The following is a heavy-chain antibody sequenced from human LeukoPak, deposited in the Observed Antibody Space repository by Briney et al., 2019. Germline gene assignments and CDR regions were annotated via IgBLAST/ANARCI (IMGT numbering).Heavy chain of an antibody. Sequence: SETLSLTCTVSGGSISSYYWSWIRQPPGKGLEWIGYIYYSGSTSYNPSPKSRVNISVNTSKNQFSLKLSSVTAADTAVYYCARHERDASLDHALDIWGQGTMVTVSS. CDR1: GGSISSYY. CDR3: ARHERDASLDHALDI. V-gene: IGHV4-59*08. D-gene: IGHD5-24*01. J-gene: IGHJ3*02. CDR2: IYYSGST.